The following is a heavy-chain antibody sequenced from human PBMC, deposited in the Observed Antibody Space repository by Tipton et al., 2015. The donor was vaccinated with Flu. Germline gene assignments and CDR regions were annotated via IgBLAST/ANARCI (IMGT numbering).Heavy chain of an antibody. J-gene: IGHJ4*02. CDR3: AIRRGGDYPYFDY. D-gene: IGHD4-17*01. V-gene: IGHV3-53*01. CDR2: IYSGGST. Sequence: SLRLSCAASGFSVSSNYMSWVRQAPGKGLEWVSVIYSGGSTYYADSVKGRFTISRDNSKLYLQMNSLRAEDTAVYYCAIRRGGDYPYFDYWGQGTLVTVSS. CDR1: GFSVSSNY.